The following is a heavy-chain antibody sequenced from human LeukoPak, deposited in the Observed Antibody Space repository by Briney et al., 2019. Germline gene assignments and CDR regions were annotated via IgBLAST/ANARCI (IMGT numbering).Heavy chain of an antibody. CDR2: IYYSGST. V-gene: IGHV4-39*01. D-gene: IGHD6-13*01. CDR1: GGSISSSSYY. J-gene: IGHJ6*02. Sequence: SETLSLTCTVSGGSISSSSYYWGWIRQPPGKGLEWIGSIYYSGSTYYNPSLKSRVTISVDTSKNQFSLKLSSVTAADTAVYCCARLQRSSWKNYYYYYGMDVWGQGTTVTVSS. CDR3: ARLQRSSWKNYYYYYGMDV.